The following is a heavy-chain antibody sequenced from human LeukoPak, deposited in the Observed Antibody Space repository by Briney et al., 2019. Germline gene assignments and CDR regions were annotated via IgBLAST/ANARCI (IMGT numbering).Heavy chain of an antibody. CDR3: ASAPNENFFDY. V-gene: IGHV4-59*01. Sequence: PSETLSLTCNVAGVPISSYHWSWIRQAPGKGLEWIGYISYSGETNYNPSLKSRVTISQDTSTNQFTLKLTSVTAADTAIYYCASAPNENFFDYWGQGTLVTVSS. CDR1: GVPISSYH. CDR2: ISYSGET. J-gene: IGHJ4*02.